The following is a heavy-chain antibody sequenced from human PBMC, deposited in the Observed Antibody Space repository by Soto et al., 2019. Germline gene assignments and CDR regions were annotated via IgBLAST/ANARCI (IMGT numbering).Heavy chain of an antibody. D-gene: IGHD2-2*01. V-gene: IGHV1-69*13. Sequence: ASVKVSCKASGGTFSSYAISWVRQAPGQGLEWMGGIIPIFGTANYAQKFQGRVTITADESTSTAYMELSSLRSEDTAVYYCARPVEGTYCSSTSCRGVPMDVWGQGTKVTVSS. CDR3: ARPVEGTYCSSTSCRGVPMDV. CDR1: GGTFSSYA. J-gene: IGHJ6*02. CDR2: IIPIFGTA.